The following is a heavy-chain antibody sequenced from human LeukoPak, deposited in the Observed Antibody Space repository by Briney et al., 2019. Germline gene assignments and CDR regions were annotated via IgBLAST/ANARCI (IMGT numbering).Heavy chain of an antibody. D-gene: IGHD6-19*01. J-gene: IGHJ4*02. V-gene: IGHV3-23*01. CDR3: AKDHSAPIAVAGTGDY. CDR2: ISGSGGST. Sequence: GGSLRLSCADSGFTFSSYAMSWVRQAPGKGLEWVSAISGSGGSTYYADSVKGRFTISRDNSKNTLYLQMNSLRAEDTAVYYCAKDHSAPIAVAGTGDYWGQGTLVTVSS. CDR1: GFTFSSYA.